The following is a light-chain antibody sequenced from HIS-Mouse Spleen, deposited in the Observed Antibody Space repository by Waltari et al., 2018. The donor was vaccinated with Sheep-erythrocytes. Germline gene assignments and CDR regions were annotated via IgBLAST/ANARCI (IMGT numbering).Light chain of an antibody. CDR1: SSNIGSNT. Sequence: QSVLTQPPSASGTPGQRVPISCSGSSSNIGSNTVNWYQQLPGTAPKLLIYSNNQRPSGGPDRCSGSKSGTSASLAISGLQSEDEADYYCAAWDDSLNGPVFGGGTKLTVL. V-gene: IGLV1-44*01. J-gene: IGLJ3*02. CDR3: AAWDDSLNGPV. CDR2: SNN.